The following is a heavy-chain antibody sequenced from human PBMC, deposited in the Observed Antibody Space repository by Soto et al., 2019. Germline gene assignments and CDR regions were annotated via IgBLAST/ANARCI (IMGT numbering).Heavy chain of an antibody. D-gene: IGHD2-15*01. CDR2: ISGSGGAT. Sequence: EVQLLESGGGLVQPGGSLRLSCGSSGFTFSTYAMTWVRQAPGKGLEWVSVISGSGGATDYADSVKGRFTISRDNSKNTLFLQMNSLSAEDTAVYYCAKDKSTHLLCSGGSYHLNFDDWGQGTLVTVSS. J-gene: IGHJ4*02. CDR3: AKDKSTHLLCSGGSYHLNFDD. V-gene: IGHV3-23*01. CDR1: GFTFSTYA.